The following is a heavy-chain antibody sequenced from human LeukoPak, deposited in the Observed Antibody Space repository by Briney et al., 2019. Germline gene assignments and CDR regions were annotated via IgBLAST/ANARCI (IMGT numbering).Heavy chain of an antibody. J-gene: IGHJ6*04. CDR3: ARKAYGMDV. Sequence: GGSLRLSCAASGFTFSNYWMSWVRQAPGKGLEWVANIKQDGSEKYYVDSVKGRFTISRDDANYSLYLQMNSLRAEDTAVYYCARKAYGMDVWGKGNPGHRLL. V-gene: IGHV3-7*03. CDR2: IKQDGSEK. CDR1: GFTFSNYW.